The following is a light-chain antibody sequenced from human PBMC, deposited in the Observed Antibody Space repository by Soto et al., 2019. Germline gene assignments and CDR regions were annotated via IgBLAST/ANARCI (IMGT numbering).Light chain of an antibody. J-gene: IGLJ1*01. CDR2: EVS. CDR1: SSDVGNYTS. V-gene: IGLV2-14*01. CDR3: FSYTSSGTYG. Sequence: QSALPQPASVSVSPGQSIPISCTGTSSDVGNYTSVSWYQQHPGKAPKLMIYEVSNRPSGVSNRFSGSKSGNKASLTISGLQAEDETDYYGFSYTSSGTYGFGTGTKGTVL.